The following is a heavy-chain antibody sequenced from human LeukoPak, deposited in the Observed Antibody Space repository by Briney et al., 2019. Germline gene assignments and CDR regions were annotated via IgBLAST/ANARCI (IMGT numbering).Heavy chain of an antibody. Sequence: SETLSLTCAVYGGSFSGYYWSWIRQPPGKGLEWIGEINHSGSTNYNPSLKSRVTMSVDTSKNQFSLKLSSVTAADTAVYYCARVFYDNSGYRLDYWGQGTLVTVSS. CDR2: INHSGST. CDR1: GGSFSGYY. CDR3: ARVFYDNSGYRLDY. J-gene: IGHJ4*02. D-gene: IGHD3-22*01. V-gene: IGHV4-34*01.